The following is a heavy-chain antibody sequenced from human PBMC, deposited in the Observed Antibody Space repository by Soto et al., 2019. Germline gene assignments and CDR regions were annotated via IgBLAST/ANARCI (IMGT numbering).Heavy chain of an antibody. CDR3: ARRSSGWYFDY. Sequence: EVQLLESGGGLVQPGGSLRLSCAASGFTFSSYAMSWVRQAPGKGLEWVSAISGSGGSTYYADSVKGRFTISRDNSMNTLYLQMNRLRAEDTAVYYCARRSSGWYFDYWGQGTLVTVSS. CDR1: GFTFSSYA. J-gene: IGHJ4*02. CDR2: ISGSGGST. D-gene: IGHD6-19*01. V-gene: IGHV3-23*01.